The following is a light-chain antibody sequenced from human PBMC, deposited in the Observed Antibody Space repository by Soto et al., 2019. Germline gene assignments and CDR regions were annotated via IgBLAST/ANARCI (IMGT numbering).Light chain of an antibody. J-gene: IGKJ2*01. Sequence: DLQMTQSPSSLSASEGDTVTITCRASQGITDFLEWYQLKPGKAPKLLIYFASRLSSGVPARFSGSVSETEFTLTISSLQLEDLGTYYCHQSYISPYTFGQGT. CDR1: QGITDF. V-gene: IGKV1-39*01. CDR3: HQSYISPYT. CDR2: FAS.